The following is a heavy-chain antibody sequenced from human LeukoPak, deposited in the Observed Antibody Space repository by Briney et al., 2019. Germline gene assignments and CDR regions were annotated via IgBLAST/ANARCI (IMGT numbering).Heavy chain of an antibody. CDR1: GFAFSSYG. D-gene: IGHD2-2*02. CDR3: ARRLYCSGTSCYTGPDAFDV. CDR2: IWFDGSNK. J-gene: IGHJ3*01. Sequence: GRSLRLSCAASGFAFSSYGMHWVRQAPGKGLEGVAVIWFDGSNKYYADSVKGRFTISRDNSENTVYLQMNSLRAEDTAVYYCARRLYCSGTSCYTGPDAFDVWGQGTVVTVSS. V-gene: IGHV3-33*01.